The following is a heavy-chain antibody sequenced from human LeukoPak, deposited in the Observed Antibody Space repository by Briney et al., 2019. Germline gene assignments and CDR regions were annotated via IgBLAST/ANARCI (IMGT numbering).Heavy chain of an antibody. CDR2: IIPMDGTS. J-gene: IGHJ4*02. Sequence: SVKVSCKASGNTFSDYIFSWVRQAPGQGLEWMGGIIPMDGTSKNRQKFQDRVTVTADASTSTVYLEVSSLRSEDTSVYYYTTYDILTGFDIWGQGTLVTVSS. CDR1: GNTFSDYI. CDR3: TTYDILTGFDI. D-gene: IGHD3-9*01. V-gene: IGHV1-69*01.